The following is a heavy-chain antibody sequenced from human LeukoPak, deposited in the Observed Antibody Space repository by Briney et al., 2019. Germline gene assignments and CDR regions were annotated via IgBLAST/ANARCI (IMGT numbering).Heavy chain of an antibody. V-gene: IGHV1-2*02. CDR2: INPTSGGT. D-gene: IGHD6-19*01. Sequence: ASVKVSCKASGYTFTGNYMHWVRQAPGQGLEWMGWINPTSGGTKYAQKFQGRVTMTRDTSISTAYMELSRLRPDDTAVYYCARSQWLIDASIDYWGQGTLVTVSS. CDR1: GYTFTGNY. CDR3: ARSQWLIDASIDY. J-gene: IGHJ4*02.